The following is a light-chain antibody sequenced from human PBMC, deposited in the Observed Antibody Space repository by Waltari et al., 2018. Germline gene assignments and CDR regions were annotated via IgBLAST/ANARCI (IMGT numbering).Light chain of an antibody. CDR3: SSYAGRDILV. CDR2: EVY. CDR1: SRDVGGYNY. V-gene: IGLV2-8*01. Sequence: QSALTQPPSASGSPGQSVAISCTGTSRDVGGYNYVSWYQQHPGKAPRLMIYEVYKRPSGVPDRFSGSKSGNTASLTVSGLQAEDEADYYCSSYAGRDILVFGGGTRLTVL. J-gene: IGLJ2*01.